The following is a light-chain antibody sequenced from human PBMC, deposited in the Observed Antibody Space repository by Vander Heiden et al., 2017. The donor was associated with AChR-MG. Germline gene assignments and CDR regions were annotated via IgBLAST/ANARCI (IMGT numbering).Light chain of an antibody. J-gene: IGLJ3*02. CDR3: GTWDSSLSVWV. V-gene: IGLV1-51*01. CDR2: DNN. CDR1: SSNIGNNY. Sequence: QSVLTQPPSVSAAPGQRVTISCSGRSSNIGNNYVSWYQQLPGTAPKLLIYDNNERPSGIPDRFSGSKSGTSATLGITGLQTGDEADYYCGTWDSSLSVWVFGGGTKVTVL.